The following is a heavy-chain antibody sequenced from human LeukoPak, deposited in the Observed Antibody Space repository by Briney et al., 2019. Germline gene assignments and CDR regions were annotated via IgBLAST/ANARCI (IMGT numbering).Heavy chain of an antibody. V-gene: IGHV3-7*01. J-gene: IGHJ6*02. Sequence: PGRSLRLSCVPSAFTFTDSWMGWARQAAGEGRGWGADIKKDGSDKDYVDSVKGRFTISRDNAKNSLYLQMDSLRAEDTAVYYCATYTNWVAGDVWGQGTTVSVSS. CDR1: AFTFTDSW. D-gene: IGHD3-16*01. CDR3: ATYTNWVAGDV. CDR2: IKKDGSDK.